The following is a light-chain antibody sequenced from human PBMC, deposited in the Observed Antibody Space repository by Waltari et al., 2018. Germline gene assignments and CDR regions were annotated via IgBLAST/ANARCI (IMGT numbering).Light chain of an antibody. CDR3: QHYSIYPYT. V-gene: IGKV1-5*03. Sequence: DIQMTQSPSTLSASVGHRVTITCRASQSISGWLAWYQQKPGKAPNLLIYKASTLQSGVPSRFSGSGSGTEFTLTISSLQPDDFATYYCQHYSIYPYTFGQGTKVDIK. J-gene: IGKJ2*01. CDR2: KAS. CDR1: QSISGW.